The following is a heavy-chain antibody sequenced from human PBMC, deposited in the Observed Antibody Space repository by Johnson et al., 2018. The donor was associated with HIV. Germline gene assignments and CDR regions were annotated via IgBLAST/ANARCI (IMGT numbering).Heavy chain of an antibody. D-gene: IGHD1-26*01. CDR2: ISGSGSTT. CDR3: ARVMYGGSSKSAAFDI. J-gene: IGHJ3*02. V-gene: IGHV3-23*04. Sequence: VQLVESGGGVGQPGGSRRLSCAASGFPFGSYAMTWVRQAPEKGLEWVSTISGSGSTTYYPGSVKGRFTISRENAKNSLYLQMNSLRAGDTAVYYCARVMYGGSSKSAAFDIWGQGTMVTVSS. CDR1: GFPFGSYA.